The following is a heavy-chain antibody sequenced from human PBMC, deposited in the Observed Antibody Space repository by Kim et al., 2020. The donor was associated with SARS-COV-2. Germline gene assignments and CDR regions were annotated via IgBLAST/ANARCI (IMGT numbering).Heavy chain of an antibody. Sequence: GGSLRLSCAASGFTFSSYFMNWVRQAPGKGLEWVSSMSTSGKYIFYADSVRGRFTISRDNAENSLYLQMSSLRVEDTAVYYCARAYYDYYGSGSYYAFSLWGQGTLVTVSS. CDR3: ARAYYDYYGSGSYYAFSL. CDR2: MSTSGKYI. CDR1: GFTFSSYF. J-gene: IGHJ4*02. D-gene: IGHD3-10*01. V-gene: IGHV3-21*01.